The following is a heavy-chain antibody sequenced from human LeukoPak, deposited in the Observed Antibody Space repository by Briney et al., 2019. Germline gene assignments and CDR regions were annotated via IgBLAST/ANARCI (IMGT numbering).Heavy chain of an antibody. D-gene: IGHD3-10*01. Sequence: PETLSLTCTVSGGSISSYYWSWIRQPAGKGLEWIGRIYTSGSTNYNPSLKSRVTMSVDTSKNQFSLKLSSVTAADTAVYYCARGSLLWFGELRLDAFDIWGQGTMVTVSS. CDR2: IYTSGST. CDR1: GGSISSYY. V-gene: IGHV4-4*07. CDR3: ARGSLLWFGELRLDAFDI. J-gene: IGHJ3*02.